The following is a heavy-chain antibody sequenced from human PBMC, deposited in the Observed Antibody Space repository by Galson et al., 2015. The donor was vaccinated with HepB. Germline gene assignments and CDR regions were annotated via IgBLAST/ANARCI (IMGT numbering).Heavy chain of an antibody. V-gene: IGHV3-11*06. CDR2: ISTSSSYT. CDR3: ARGRYSSSPLDY. Sequence: SLRLSCAASGFTFSDYYMTWIRQAPGMGLEWISYISTSSSYTKYADSVKGRFTVSRDNAKNSLYLQMNSLRAEDTAVYYFARGRYSSSPLDYWGPGILVTVSS. D-gene: IGHD6-13*01. CDR1: GFTFSDYY. J-gene: IGHJ4*02.